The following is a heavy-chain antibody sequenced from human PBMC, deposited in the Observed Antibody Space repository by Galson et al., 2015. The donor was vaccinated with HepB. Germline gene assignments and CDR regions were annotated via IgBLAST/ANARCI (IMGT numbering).Heavy chain of an antibody. D-gene: IGHD2-15*01. J-gene: IGHJ4*01. V-gene: IGHV1-18*04. CDR1: GYSFRHHG. CDR3: ARAVLGSLYGDFDY. CDR2: IGSDNGET. Sequence: SVKVSCKASGYSFRHHGISWVRQAPGQGLAWLGWIGSDNGETKYTEKFQGRVTMTTDISMSTSYMELRSLRSDDTAVYYCARAVLGSLYGDFDYWGQGTLITVSS.